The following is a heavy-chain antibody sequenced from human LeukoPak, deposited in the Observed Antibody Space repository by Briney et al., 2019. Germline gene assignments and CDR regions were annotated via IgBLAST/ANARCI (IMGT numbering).Heavy chain of an antibody. V-gene: IGHV4-59*01. CDR3: ARETYSGELEY. Sequence: SETLSLTCAVYGGSFSGYYWSWIRQPPGKGLEWIGYIYYSGSTNYNPSLKSRVTISVDTSKNQFSLKLSSVTAADTAVYYCARETYSGELEYWGQGTLVTVSS. CDR2: IYYSGST. J-gene: IGHJ4*02. CDR1: GGSFSGYY. D-gene: IGHD1-26*01.